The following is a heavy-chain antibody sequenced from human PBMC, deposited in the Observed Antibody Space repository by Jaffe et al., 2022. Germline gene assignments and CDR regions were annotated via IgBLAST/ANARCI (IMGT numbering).Heavy chain of an antibody. CDR1: GGTFSSYT. CDR3: ARACGDGSGSYYNCWIDP. D-gene: IGHD3-10*01. CDR2: IIPILGIA. V-gene: IGHV1-69*02. Sequence: QVQLVQSGAEVKKPGSSVKVSCKASGGTFSSYTISWVRQAPGQGLEWMGRIIPILGIANYAQKFQGRVTITADKSTSTAYMELSSLRSEDTAVYYCARACGDGSGSYYNCWIDPWGQGTLVTVSS. J-gene: IGHJ5*02.